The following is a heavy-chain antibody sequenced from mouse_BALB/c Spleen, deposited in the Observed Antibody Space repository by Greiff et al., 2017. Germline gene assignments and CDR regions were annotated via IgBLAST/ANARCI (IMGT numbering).Heavy chain of an antibody. Sequence: QVQLQQSGAELVRPGTSVKVSCKASGYAFTNYLIEWVKQRPGQGLEWIGVINPGSGGTNYNEKFKGKATLTADKSSSTAYMQLSSLTSDDSTVYFCARSIYESYYFDYWGQGTTLTVSS. CDR3: ARSIYESYYFDY. D-gene: IGHD2-3*01. J-gene: IGHJ2*01. CDR1: GYAFTNYL. V-gene: IGHV1-54*01. CDR2: INPGSGGT.